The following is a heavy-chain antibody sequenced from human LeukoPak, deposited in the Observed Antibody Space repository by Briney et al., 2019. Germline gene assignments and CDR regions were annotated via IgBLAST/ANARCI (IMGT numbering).Heavy chain of an antibody. J-gene: IGHJ6*02. CDR3: ARSHTVTRRGYYYYGMDV. Sequence: GESLKISCKGSGYSFTSYWIGWVRQMPGKGLEWMGIIYPGDSDTRYSPSFQGQVTISADKSISTAYLQWSSLKASDTAMYYCARSHTVTRRGYYYYGMDVWGQGTTVTVSS. CDR2: IYPGDSDT. D-gene: IGHD4-17*01. V-gene: IGHV5-51*01. CDR1: GYSFTSYW.